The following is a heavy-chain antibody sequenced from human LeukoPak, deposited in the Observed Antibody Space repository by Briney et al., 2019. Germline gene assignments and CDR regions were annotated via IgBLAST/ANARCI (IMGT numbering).Heavy chain of an antibody. CDR1: GFTFSSYA. V-gene: IGHV3-23*01. Sequence: GGSLRLSCAASGFTFSSYAMSWVCQAPGKWLEWVSAISGSGGSTYYADSVKGRFTISRDNSKNTLYLQMNSLRAEDTAVYYCAKSRVEMATIGFFDYWGQGTLVTVSS. CDR3: AKSRVEMATIGFFDY. D-gene: IGHD5-24*01. CDR2: ISGSGGST. J-gene: IGHJ4*02.